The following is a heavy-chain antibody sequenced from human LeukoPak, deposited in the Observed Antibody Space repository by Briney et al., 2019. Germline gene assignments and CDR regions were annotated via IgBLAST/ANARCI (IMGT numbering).Heavy chain of an antibody. V-gene: IGHV1-2*02. CDR2: ISPNSGGT. CDR3: ARDLDYYGSGSFFNI. Sequence: ASVKVSCKASGYIFTGYYIQWVRQAPGQGLEWMGWISPNSGGTNYAQKFQGRVTMTRDTPITTAYMELSRLRSDDTAVYYCARDLDYYGSGSFFNIWGQGTMVTVSS. CDR1: GYIFTGYY. D-gene: IGHD3-10*01. J-gene: IGHJ3*02.